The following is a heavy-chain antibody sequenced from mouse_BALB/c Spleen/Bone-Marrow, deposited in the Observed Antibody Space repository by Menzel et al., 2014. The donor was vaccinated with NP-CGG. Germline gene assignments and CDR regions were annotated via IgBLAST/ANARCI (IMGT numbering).Heavy chain of an antibody. Sequence: EVQGVESGPELVKPGASVKISCKASGYSFTGYFMNWVMQSHGKSLEWIGRINPYNGDTFYNQKFKGKATLTVDKSSSTAHMELRSLASEDSAVYYCARGGNYQAWFAYWGQGTLVTVSA. CDR3: ARGGNYQAWFAY. J-gene: IGHJ3*01. D-gene: IGHD2-1*01. CDR2: INPYNGDT. V-gene: IGHV1-20*02. CDR1: GYSFTGYF.